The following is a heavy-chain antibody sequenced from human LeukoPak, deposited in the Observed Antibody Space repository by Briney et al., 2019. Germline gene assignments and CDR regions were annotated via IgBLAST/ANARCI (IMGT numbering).Heavy chain of an antibody. D-gene: IGHD6-19*01. CDR3: AREGGSGWYSGWFDP. CDR2: ISGSGGTT. CDR1: GFTFSSYG. V-gene: IGHV3-23*01. J-gene: IGHJ5*02. Sequence: PGGSLRLSCAASGFTFSSYGMSWVRQAPGKGLEWVSAISGSGGTTYYADSVKGRFTISRDNAENSLYLQMNSLRAEDTAVYYCAREGGSGWYSGWFDPWGQGTLVTVSS.